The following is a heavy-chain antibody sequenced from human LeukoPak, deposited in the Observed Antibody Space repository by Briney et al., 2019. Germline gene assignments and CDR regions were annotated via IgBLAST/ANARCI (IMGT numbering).Heavy chain of an antibody. J-gene: IGHJ4*02. D-gene: IGHD3-10*01. V-gene: IGHV1-69*04. CDR1: GGTFSSYA. Sequence: SVKVSCKASGGTFSSYAISWVRQAPGQGLEWMGRIIPILGIANYAQKFQGRVTMTRNTSISTAYMELSSLRSEDTAVYYCARGETAYYYGSGSLHWGQGTLVTVSS. CDR3: ARGETAYYYGSGSLH. CDR2: IIPILGIA.